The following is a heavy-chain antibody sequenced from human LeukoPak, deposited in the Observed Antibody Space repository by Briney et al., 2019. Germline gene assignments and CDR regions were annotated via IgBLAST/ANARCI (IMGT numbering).Heavy chain of an antibody. CDR3: ARDKGLDSGMDV. Sequence: GGSLRLSCATAGFSFYRYSLIWVRQAPGKGLEWVSYISSSSSTIYYADSVKGRFTISRDNAKNSLYLQMNSLRAEDTAVYYCARDKGLDSGMDVWGQGTTVTVSS. CDR2: ISSSSSTI. V-gene: IGHV3-48*01. CDR1: GFSFYRYS. D-gene: IGHD2-2*03. J-gene: IGHJ6*02.